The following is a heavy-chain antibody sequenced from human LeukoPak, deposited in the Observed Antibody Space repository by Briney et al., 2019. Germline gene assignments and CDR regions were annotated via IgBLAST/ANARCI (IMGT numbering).Heavy chain of an antibody. CDR1: GFTFSSYE. V-gene: IGHV3-48*03. CDR3: ARDPRRGPRVYYYYYMDV. J-gene: IGHJ6*03. Sequence: RPGGSLRLSCAASGFTFSSYEMNWVRQAPGKGLEWVSYISSSGSTIYYADSVKGRFTISRDNAKNSLYLQMNSLRAEDTAVYYCARDPRRGPRVYYYYYMDVWGKGTTVTVSS. CDR2: ISSSGSTI.